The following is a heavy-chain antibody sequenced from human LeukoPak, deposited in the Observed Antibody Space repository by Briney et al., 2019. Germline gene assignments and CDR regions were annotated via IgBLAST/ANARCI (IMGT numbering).Heavy chain of an antibody. CDR3: AKGPWNDVGYNWFDP. V-gene: IGHV3-23*01. CDR2: ISGSGGST. J-gene: IGHJ5*02. Sequence: PGGSLRLSCAASGFTFSSYAMSWVRQAPGKGLEWVSAISGSGGSTYYADSVKGRFTISRDNSKNTLYLQMNSLRAEDTAVYYCAKGPWNDVGYNWFDPWGQGTLVTVSS. CDR1: GFTFSSYA. D-gene: IGHD1-1*01.